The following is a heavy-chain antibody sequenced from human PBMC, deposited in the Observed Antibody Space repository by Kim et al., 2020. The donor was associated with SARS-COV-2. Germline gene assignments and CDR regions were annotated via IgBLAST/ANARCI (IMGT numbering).Heavy chain of an antibody. CDR3: ARVDSAFMVRGAPGVGY. Sequence: SETLSLTCAVYGGSFSGYYWSWIRQPPGKGLEWIGEINHSGSTNYNPSLKSRVTISVDTSKNQFSLKLSSVTAADTAVYYCARVDSAFMVRGAPGVGYWGQGTLVTVSS. CDR2: INHSGST. J-gene: IGHJ4*02. V-gene: IGHV4-34*01. CDR1: GGSFSGYY. D-gene: IGHD3-10*01.